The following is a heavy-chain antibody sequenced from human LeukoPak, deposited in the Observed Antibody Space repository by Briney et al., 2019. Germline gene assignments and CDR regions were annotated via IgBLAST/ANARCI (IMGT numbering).Heavy chain of an antibody. CDR3: ARERKPQLRAFDY. D-gene: IGHD6-13*01. V-gene: IGHV4-39*07. CDR2: IYYSGST. J-gene: IGHJ4*02. CDR1: GGSISSSSYY. Sequence: SETLSLTCTVSGGSISSSSYYWGWIRQPPGKGLEWIGSIYYSGSTYYNPSLKSRVTISVDTSKNQFSLKLSSVTAADTAVYYCARERKPQLRAFDYWGQGTLVTVSS.